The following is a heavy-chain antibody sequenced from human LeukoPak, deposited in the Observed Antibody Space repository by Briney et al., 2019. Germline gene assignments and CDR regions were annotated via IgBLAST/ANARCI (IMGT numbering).Heavy chain of an antibody. J-gene: IGHJ3*02. V-gene: IGHV4-59*08. Sequence: SETLSLTCTVSGGSISSYYWSWIRQPPGKGLEWIGYIYYSGSTNYNPSLKSRVTISVDTSKNQFSLKLSSVTAADTAVYYCARRRGYYGSGSYFADAFDIWGQGTMVTVSS. CDR1: GGSISSYY. CDR3: ARRRGYYGSGSYFADAFDI. CDR2: IYYSGST. D-gene: IGHD3-10*01.